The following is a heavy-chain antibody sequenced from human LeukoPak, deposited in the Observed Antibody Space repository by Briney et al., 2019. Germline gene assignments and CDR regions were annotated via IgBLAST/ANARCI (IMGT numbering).Heavy chain of an antibody. V-gene: IGHV4-59*12. CDR3: ARRTCGSDCYSVDY. CDR1: GGSISSYY. CDR2: IYYSGST. Sequence: SETLSLTCTVSGGSISSYYWSWIRQPPGKGLEWIAYIYYSGSTNYNPSLKSRVTISVDTSKNQFSLKLSSVTAADTAVYYCARRTCGSDCYSVDYWGQGNMVTVSS. D-gene: IGHD2-21*02. J-gene: IGHJ4*02.